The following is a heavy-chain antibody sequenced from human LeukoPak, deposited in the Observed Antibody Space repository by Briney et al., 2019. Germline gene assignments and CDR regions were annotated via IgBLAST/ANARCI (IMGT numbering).Heavy chain of an antibody. D-gene: IGHD3-10*01. CDR1: GFTFSSYG. CDR3: ARDRDYYNYFEY. CDR2: ISYDGSNK. V-gene: IGHV3-30*03. Sequence: GRSLRLSCAASGFTFSSYGMHWVRHAPGKGLEWVAVISYDGSNKYYADSVKGRFTISKDNSKNTLYLQMNSLRAEDTAVYYCARDRDYYNYFEYWGQGTLVTVSS. J-gene: IGHJ4*02.